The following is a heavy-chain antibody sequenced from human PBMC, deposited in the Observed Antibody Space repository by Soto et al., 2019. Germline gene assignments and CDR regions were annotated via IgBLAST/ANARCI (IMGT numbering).Heavy chain of an antibody. CDR2: ISYDGSNK. Sequence: QVQLVESGGGVVQPGRSLRLSCAASGFTFSSYAMHWVRQAPGKGLEWVAVISYDGSNKYYADSVKGRFTISRDNSKNTLYLQMNSLRAEDTAVYYCARGSLFKVPYYFDYWGQGTLVTVSS. V-gene: IGHV3-30-3*01. J-gene: IGHJ4*02. CDR3: ARGSLFKVPYYFDY. D-gene: IGHD2-21*01. CDR1: GFTFSSYA.